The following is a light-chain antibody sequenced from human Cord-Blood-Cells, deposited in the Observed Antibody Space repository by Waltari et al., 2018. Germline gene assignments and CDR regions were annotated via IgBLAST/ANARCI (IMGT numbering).Light chain of an antibody. CDR1: QSVSSSY. V-gene: IGKV3-20*01. Sequence: LSCRASQSVSSSYLAWYQQKPGQAPRLLIYGASSRATGIPDRFSGSGSGTDFTLTISRLEPEDFAVYYCQQYGSSPYTFGQGTKLEIK. J-gene: IGKJ2*01. CDR2: GAS. CDR3: QQYGSSPYT.